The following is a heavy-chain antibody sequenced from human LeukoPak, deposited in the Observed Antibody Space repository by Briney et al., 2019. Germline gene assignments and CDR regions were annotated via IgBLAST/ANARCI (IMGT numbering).Heavy chain of an antibody. D-gene: IGHD4-17*01. CDR2: IYSSGST. CDR3: ARDMTTVSTNEYNWFDP. CDR1: GGSISSYY. Sequence: PSETLSLTRGVSGGSISSYYWSWIRQAPGKGLEWIGYIYSSGSTNYNPSLKSRVTMSVDTSKNQFSLKVSSVTAADTAVYDCARDMTTVSTNEYNWFDPWGQGTLVIVSS. J-gene: IGHJ5*02. V-gene: IGHV4-59*12.